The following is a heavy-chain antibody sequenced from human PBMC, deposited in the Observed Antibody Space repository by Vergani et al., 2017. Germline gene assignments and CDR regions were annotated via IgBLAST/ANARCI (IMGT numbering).Heavy chain of an antibody. CDR3: ARAGSYWYFDL. CDR1: GGSISSSSYY. D-gene: IGHD3-10*01. V-gene: IGHV4-39*01. J-gene: IGHJ2*01. Sequence: QVQLQESGPGLVKPSETLSLTCTVSGGSISSSSYYWGWIRQPPGKGLEWIGSIYYSGSTYYNPSLKSRVTISVDTSKNQFSLKLSSVTAADTAVYYCARAGSYWYFDLWGRGTLVTVSS. CDR2: IYYSGST.